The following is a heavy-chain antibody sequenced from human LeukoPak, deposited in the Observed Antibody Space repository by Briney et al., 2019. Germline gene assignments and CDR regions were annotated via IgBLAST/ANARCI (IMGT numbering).Heavy chain of an antibody. V-gene: IGHV3-74*01. D-gene: IGHD5-18*01. CDR3: ARDGGYNYGPFDY. Sequence: GGSLRLSCAASGFTFSRYWMHWVRQAPEKGLLWVSRINSDESNTNYADSVKGRFTISRDNAKNTLCLQMNNLRAEDTAVYYCARDGGYNYGPFDYWGQGILVSVSS. CDR1: GFTFSRYW. J-gene: IGHJ4*02. CDR2: INSDESNT.